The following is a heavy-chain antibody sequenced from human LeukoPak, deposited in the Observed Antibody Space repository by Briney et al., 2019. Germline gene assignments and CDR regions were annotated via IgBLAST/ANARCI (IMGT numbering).Heavy chain of an antibody. V-gene: IGHV3-7*03. CDR2: IEQDGSQK. D-gene: IGHD2/OR15-2a*01. J-gene: IGHJ4*02. CDR3: AKVVAGNIDYYFDY. Sequence: GGSLRLSCAASGFTFSTYWMTWVRQAPGKGLEWVTHIEQDGSQKSYVDSVKGRFTISRDNAKNSLYLRMSSLRDEDTAVYYCAKVVAGNIDYYFDYWGQGILVAVSS. CDR1: GFTFSTYW.